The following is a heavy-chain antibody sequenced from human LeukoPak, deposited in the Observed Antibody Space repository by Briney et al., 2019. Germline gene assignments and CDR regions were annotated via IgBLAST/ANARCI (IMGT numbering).Heavy chain of an antibody. CDR3: ARGISYYDSSGIDY. J-gene: IGHJ4*02. D-gene: IGHD3-22*01. CDR1: GGSISRYY. CDR2: THYSGT. Sequence: PSETLSLTCTVSGGSISRYYWSWIRQPPGKGLEGIGYTHYSGTNYNPSHKSRVTISADTSKNQFSLKLSSVAAADTAVYYCARGISYYDSSGIDYWGQGTLVTVSS. V-gene: IGHV4-59*01.